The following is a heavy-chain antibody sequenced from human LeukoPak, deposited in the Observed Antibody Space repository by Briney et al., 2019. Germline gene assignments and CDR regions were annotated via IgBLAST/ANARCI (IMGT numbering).Heavy chain of an antibody. D-gene: IGHD2-2*01. J-gene: IGHJ6*02. CDR1: GFTFSNYA. V-gene: IGHV3-23*01. Sequence: GGSLRLSCAASGFTFSNYAMTWVRQAPGKGLEWVSGISGSGRRTYHADSVRGRLTISRDNSKNTLYLQMNSLRAEDTAVYYCARDQVVPAAMLGYYYYYGMDVWGQGTTVTVSS. CDR2: ISGSGRRT. CDR3: ARDQVVPAAMLGYYYYYGMDV.